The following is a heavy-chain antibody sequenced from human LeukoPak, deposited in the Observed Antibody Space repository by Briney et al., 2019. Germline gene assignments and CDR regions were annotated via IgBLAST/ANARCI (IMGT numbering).Heavy chain of an antibody. D-gene: IGHD3-10*01. V-gene: IGHV4-38-2*02. CDR1: GYSINSAFY. J-gene: IGHJ5*02. CDR2: VFHRGTT. CDR3: VRDGYYGSGSPGWFGP. Sequence: SETLSLTCTVSGYSINSAFYWGWIRVPPGKGLEWIGSVFHRGTTYYNSSLKSRVDISIDTSKNQFSLKLNSLTAEDTAMYYCVRDGYYGSGSPGWFGPWGPGTLVIVSA.